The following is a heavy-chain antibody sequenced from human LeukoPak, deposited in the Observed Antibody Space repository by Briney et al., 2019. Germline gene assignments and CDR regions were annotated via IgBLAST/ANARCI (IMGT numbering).Heavy chain of an antibody. CDR2: IYYSGST. D-gene: IGHD3-10*01. CDR3: ARDHNQYYYGSGVSGGWFDP. Sequence: SETLSLTCTVSGGSISSSSYYWGWIRQPPGKGLEWIGSIYYSGSTFYNPSLKSRVTISVDMSKDQFSLKLSSVTAADTAVYYCARDHNQYYYGSGVSGGWFDPWGQGTLVTVSS. J-gene: IGHJ5*02. CDR1: GGSISSSSYY. V-gene: IGHV4-39*07.